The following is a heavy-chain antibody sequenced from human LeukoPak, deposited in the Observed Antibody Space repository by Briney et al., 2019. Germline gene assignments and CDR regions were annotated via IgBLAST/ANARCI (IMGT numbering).Heavy chain of an antibody. CDR1: GFTFSGFW. V-gene: IGHV3-7*01. CDR2: IKDDGTAQ. D-gene: IGHD3-16*02. CDR3: ARHIVGEQDFDY. J-gene: IGHJ4*02. Sequence: GGSLRLSCGASGFTFSGFWMRWFRQPPGGGLEWVASIKDDGTAQYYVESLAGRFAISRDNAENSLYLLMDSLRADDTAVYYCARHIVGEQDFDYWGQGTLVTVSS.